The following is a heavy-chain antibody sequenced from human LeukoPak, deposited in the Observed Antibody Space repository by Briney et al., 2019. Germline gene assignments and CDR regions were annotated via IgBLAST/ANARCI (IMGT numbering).Heavy chain of an antibody. CDR1: GYTLTELS. V-gene: IGHV1-24*01. J-gene: IGHJ4*02. Sequence: ASVKVSFKVSGYTLTELSMHWVRQAPGKGLEWMGGFDPEDGETIYAQKFQGRVTMTEDTSTDTAYMELSSLRSEDTAVYYCATVSSGGVGPDYWGQGTLVTVSS. D-gene: IGHD6-19*01. CDR2: FDPEDGET. CDR3: ATVSSGGVGPDY.